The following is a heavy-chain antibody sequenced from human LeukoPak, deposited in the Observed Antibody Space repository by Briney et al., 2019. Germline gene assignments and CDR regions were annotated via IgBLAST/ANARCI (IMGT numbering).Heavy chain of an antibody. V-gene: IGHV1-69*05. CDR3: ARAAHFCSSTSCYTRADY. CDR2: IIPIFGTA. J-gene: IGHJ4*02. CDR1: GGTFSSYA. D-gene: IGHD2-2*02. Sequence: SVKVSCKASGGTFSSYAISWVRQAPGQGLEWMGGIIPIFGTANYAQKFQGRVTITTDESTSTAYMELSSLRSEDTAVYYCARAAHFCSSTSCYTRADYWGQGTPVTVSS.